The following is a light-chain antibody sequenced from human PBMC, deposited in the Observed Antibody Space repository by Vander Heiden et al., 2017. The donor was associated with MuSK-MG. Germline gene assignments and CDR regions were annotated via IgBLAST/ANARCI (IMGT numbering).Light chain of an antibody. CDR1: QDISND. Sequence: DIQITPSSSSLSASVGDRVTITCQASQDISNDLNWYQQKPGKAPKLLIYDASNLETGVPSRFSGSGSGTDFTFTISSLQPEDIATYYCQQYGNLPSYTFGQGTKLEIK. J-gene: IGKJ2*01. V-gene: IGKV1-33*01. CDR2: DAS. CDR3: QQYGNLPSYT.